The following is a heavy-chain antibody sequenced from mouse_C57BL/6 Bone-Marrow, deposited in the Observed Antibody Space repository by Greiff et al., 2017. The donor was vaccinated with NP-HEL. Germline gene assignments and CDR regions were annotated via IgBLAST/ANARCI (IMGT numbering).Heavy chain of an antibody. CDR3: ARYDYDVGVDY. Sequence: EVMLVESGGGLVKPGGSLKLSCAASGFTFSDYGMHWVRQAPEKGLEWVAYISSGSSTIYYADTVKGRFTISRDNAKNTLFLQMTSLRSEDTAMYYCARYDYDVGVDYWGQGTSVTVSS. D-gene: IGHD2-4*01. CDR2: ISSGSSTI. J-gene: IGHJ4*01. CDR1: GFTFSDYG. V-gene: IGHV5-17*01.